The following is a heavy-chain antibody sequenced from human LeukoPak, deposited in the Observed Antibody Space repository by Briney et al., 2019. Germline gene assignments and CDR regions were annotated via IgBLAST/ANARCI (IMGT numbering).Heavy chain of an antibody. V-gene: IGHV3-21*01. Sequence: PGGSLRLSCAASGFTFSSYSMNWVRQAPGKGLEWVSSISSSSYIYYADSVKGRFTISRDNAKNSLYLQMNSLRAEDTAVYYCARDAMITFGGVIVPKYYYYYMDVWGKGTTVTISS. CDR1: GFTFSSYS. D-gene: IGHD3-16*02. CDR2: ISSSSYI. J-gene: IGHJ6*03. CDR3: ARDAMITFGGVIVPKYYYYYMDV.